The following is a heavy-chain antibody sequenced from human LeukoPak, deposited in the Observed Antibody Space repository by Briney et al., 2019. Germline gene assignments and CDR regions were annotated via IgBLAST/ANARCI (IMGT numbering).Heavy chain of an antibody. CDR2: INPNSGGT. Sequence: ASVKVSCKASGYTFTGYYMHWVRQAPGQGLEWMGWINPNSGGTNYAQKFQGRVTMTRDMSTSTVYMELSSLRSEDTAVYYCARDQDYYDSVPDYWGQGTLVTVSS. CDR1: GYTFTGYY. D-gene: IGHD3-22*01. J-gene: IGHJ4*02. V-gene: IGHV1-2*02. CDR3: ARDQDYYDSVPDY.